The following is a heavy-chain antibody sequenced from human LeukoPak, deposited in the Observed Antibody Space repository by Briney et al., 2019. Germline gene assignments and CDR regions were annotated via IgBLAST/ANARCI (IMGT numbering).Heavy chain of an antibody. Sequence: GGSLRLSCAASGFTFDDYGMSWVRQAPGKGLEWVSNINWNGGSTGYADSVRGRFTISRDNAKNSLYLQMNSLRAEDTALYYCARVSDISVAAYYDYWGQGTRVTVSS. V-gene: IGHV3-20*04. J-gene: IGHJ4*02. CDR2: INWNGGST. D-gene: IGHD6-19*01. CDR3: ARVSDISVAAYYDY. CDR1: GFTFDDYG.